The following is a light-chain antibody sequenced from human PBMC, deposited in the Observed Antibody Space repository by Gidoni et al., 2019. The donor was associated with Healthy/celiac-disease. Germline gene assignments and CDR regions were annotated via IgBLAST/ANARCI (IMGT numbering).Light chain of an antibody. CDR1: NIGSKS. V-gene: IGLV3-21*04. Sequence: SYVLTQPPSVAVAPGKTARITWGGNNIGSKSVHWYQQKPGQAPVLVIYYDSDRPSGLPERFSGSNSGNTATLTISRVEAGDEADYYCQVWDSSSDHVVFGGGTKLTVL. CDR3: QVWDSSSDHVV. J-gene: IGLJ2*01. CDR2: YDS.